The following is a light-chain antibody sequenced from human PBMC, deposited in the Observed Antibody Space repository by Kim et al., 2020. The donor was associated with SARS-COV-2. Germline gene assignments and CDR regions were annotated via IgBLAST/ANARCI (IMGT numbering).Light chain of an antibody. V-gene: IGKV1-39*01. CDR1: RRISSY. CDR3: QQSHSTPYT. CDR2: AAS. Sequence: SECVGDTVTTPCRASRRISSYLNWFQQKPGKAPKVLIYAASSLQDGVPSRFSGGGSGTDFTLTISSLQPGDTATYYGQQSHSTPYTFGQGTKLEI. J-gene: IGKJ2*01.